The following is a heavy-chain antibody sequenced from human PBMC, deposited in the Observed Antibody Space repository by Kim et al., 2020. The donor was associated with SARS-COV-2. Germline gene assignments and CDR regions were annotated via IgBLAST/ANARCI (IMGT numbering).Heavy chain of an antibody. V-gene: IGHV3-23*01. J-gene: IGHJ3*01. D-gene: IGHD6-19*01. CDR1: GFTLTNNA. Sequence: GGSLRLSCAASGFTLTNNAMSWVRQPLGRGLEWVSTIRAGAETTYYANSVNGRFTISRDSSTHTLYLQLDSLRADDTALYYCAKDRGGSGWPRFD. CDR3: AKDRGGSGWPRFD. CDR2: IRAGAETT.